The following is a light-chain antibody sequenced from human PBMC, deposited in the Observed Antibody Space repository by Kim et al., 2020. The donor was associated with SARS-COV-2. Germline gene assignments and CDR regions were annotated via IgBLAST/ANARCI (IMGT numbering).Light chain of an antibody. Sequence: DIQMTQSPSTLSASVGDRVTITCRASQSNSGWLAWYQQKPGKAPKLLIQKMSILESGVPSRFSGSGSGTEFTLTIDSLQLDDFATYYCQQRSTFGQGTKVDIK. CDR3: QQRST. CDR1: QSNSGW. V-gene: IGKV1-5*03. J-gene: IGKJ1*01. CDR2: KMS.